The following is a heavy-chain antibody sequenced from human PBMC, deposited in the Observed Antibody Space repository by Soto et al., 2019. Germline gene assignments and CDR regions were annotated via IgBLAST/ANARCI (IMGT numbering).Heavy chain of an antibody. J-gene: IGHJ4*02. CDR2: IYYSGST. Sequence: SETLSLTCTVSGGSISSYYWSWIRQPPGKGLEWIGYIYYSGSTNYNPSLKSRVTISVDTSKNQFSLKLSSVTAADTAVYYCARRRIGIPALDYWGQGTLVTAPQ. D-gene: IGHD2-2*01. CDR1: GGSISSYY. CDR3: ARRRIGIPALDY. V-gene: IGHV4-59*08.